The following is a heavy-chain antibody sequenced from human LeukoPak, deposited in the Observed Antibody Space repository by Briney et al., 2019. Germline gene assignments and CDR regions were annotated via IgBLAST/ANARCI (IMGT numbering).Heavy chain of an antibody. D-gene: IGHD6-6*01. CDR3: VREGAYSTSSPAGY. CDR2: INQDGSEK. CDR1: GFTFTNYW. V-gene: IGHV3-7*01. J-gene: IGHJ4*02. Sequence: GGSLRLSCEASGFTFTNYWMTWVHQAPGKRLEWVANINQDGSEKYYVDSVKGRFIISRDNAKNSLFLQMNILTAEDTAIYYCVREGAYSTSSPAGYWGQGTLVSVSS.